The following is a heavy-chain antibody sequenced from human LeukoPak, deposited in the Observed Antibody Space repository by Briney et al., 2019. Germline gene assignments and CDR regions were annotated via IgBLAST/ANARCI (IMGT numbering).Heavy chain of an antibody. Sequence: ASVKVSCNASGYTFTSYYMHWVRQAPGQGLEWMGIINPSGGSTSYAQKFQGRVTMTRDTSTSTVYMELSSLRSEDTAVYYCARAIIAAATARGYYYYYYMDVWGKGTTVTVSS. D-gene: IGHD6-13*01. V-gene: IGHV1-46*01. CDR3: ARAIIAAATARGYYYYYYMDV. CDR1: GYTFTSYY. J-gene: IGHJ6*03. CDR2: INPSGGST.